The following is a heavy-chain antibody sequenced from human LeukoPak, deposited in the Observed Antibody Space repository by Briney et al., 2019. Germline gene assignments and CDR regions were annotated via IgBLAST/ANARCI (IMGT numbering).Heavy chain of an antibody. CDR1: GGXISSSNC. CDR3: ASTRLIGRFDY. D-gene: IGHD6-25*01. CDR2: IYHSGNT. Sequence: PSETLSLTCAVFGGXISSSNCWSWVRQPPGKGPEWIVEIYHSGNTNYNPSLKSRVTMSVDKSKNQFSLKLSSVTVADTAIYYCASTRLIGRFDYWGQGTLVTVSS. V-gene: IGHV4-4*02. J-gene: IGHJ4*02.